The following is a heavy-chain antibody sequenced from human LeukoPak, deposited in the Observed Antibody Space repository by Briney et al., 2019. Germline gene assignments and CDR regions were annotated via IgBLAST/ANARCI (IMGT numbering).Heavy chain of an antibody. Sequence: PGGSLRLSCAASGFTFSSYGMHWVRQAPGKGLEWVAFIRYDGSNKYYADPVKGRFTISRDNSKNTLYLQMNSLRAEDTAVYYCAKRGWYSNDYWGQGTLVTVSS. CDR3: AKRGWYSNDY. CDR2: IRYDGSNK. V-gene: IGHV3-30*02. D-gene: IGHD4-11*01. J-gene: IGHJ4*02. CDR1: GFTFSSYG.